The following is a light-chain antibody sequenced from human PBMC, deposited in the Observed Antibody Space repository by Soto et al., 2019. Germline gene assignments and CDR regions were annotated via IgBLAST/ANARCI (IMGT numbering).Light chain of an antibody. CDR1: QDINTY. CDR3: QQYGSSPLS. J-gene: IGKJ4*01. V-gene: IGKV3-20*01. CDR2: DAS. Sequence: IVLTQSPGTLSLSPGERATPSCRASQDINTYLGWYQQKPGQPPRLLIYDASNRASGIPDRFSGSGSGTDFTLTISRLEPEDFAVYYCQQYGSSPLSFGGGTKVDIK.